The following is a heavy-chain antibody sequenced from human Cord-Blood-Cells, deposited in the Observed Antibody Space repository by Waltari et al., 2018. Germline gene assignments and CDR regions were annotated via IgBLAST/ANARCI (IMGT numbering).Heavy chain of an antibody. Sequence: QVQLVQSGAEVKKPGALVKVSCTASGYTLPIYSTNWVRQATGQGLEWMGWMNPNSGNTGYAQKFQGRVTITRNTSISTAYMELSSLRSEDTAVYYCARGRHSSSYWGQGTLVTVSS. CDR2: MNPNSGNT. J-gene: IGHJ4*02. D-gene: IGHD6-13*01. CDR3: ARGRHSSSY. V-gene: IGHV1-8*03. CDR1: GYTLPIYS.